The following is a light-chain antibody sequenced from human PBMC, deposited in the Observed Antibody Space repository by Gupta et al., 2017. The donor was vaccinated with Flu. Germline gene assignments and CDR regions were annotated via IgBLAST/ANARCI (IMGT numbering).Light chain of an antibody. CDR2: KAS. Sequence: PSTLSASVGDRVTITCRASQSISSWLAWYQQKPGKAPKLLIYKASSLESGVPSRFSGSGSGTEFTLTISSLQPDDFATYYCQQDNSSPYTFGQGTKVEIK. CDR3: QQDNSSPYT. J-gene: IGKJ2*01. V-gene: IGKV1-5*03. CDR1: QSISSW.